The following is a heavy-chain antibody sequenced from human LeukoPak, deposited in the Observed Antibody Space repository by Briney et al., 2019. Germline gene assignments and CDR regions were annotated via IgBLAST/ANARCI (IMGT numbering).Heavy chain of an antibody. Sequence: ASVKVSCKASGYTFSGYYMHWVRQAPGQGLEWMGWINPNIGGTNYAQKFQGRVTMTRDTSTSTAYMELSRLTSDDTAVYYCARDILDCRSTSCYTGDVWGKGTTVTASS. D-gene: IGHD2-2*02. V-gene: IGHV1-2*02. CDR1: GYTFSGYY. CDR3: ARDILDCRSTSCYTGDV. CDR2: INPNIGGT. J-gene: IGHJ6*04.